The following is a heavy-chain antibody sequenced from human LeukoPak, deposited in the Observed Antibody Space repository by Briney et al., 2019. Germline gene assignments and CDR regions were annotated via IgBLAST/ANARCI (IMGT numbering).Heavy chain of an antibody. J-gene: IGHJ4*02. D-gene: IGHD3-10*01. Sequence: GSLRLSCAASGFTVSSNYMSWVRQAPGKGLEWVSVIYGGGSTYYADSVKGRFTISRDDSKNTLYLQMNSLRAEDTAVYYCASTSYNSGNYYLGYWGQGTLVTVSS. CDR2: IYGGGST. CDR1: GFTVSSNY. V-gene: IGHV3-53*01. CDR3: ASTSYNSGNYYLGY.